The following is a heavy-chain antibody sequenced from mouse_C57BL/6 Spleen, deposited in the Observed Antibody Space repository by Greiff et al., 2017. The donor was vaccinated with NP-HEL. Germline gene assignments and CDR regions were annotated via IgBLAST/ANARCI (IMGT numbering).Heavy chain of an antibody. V-gene: IGHV1-26*01. D-gene: IGHD3-2*02. J-gene: IGHJ3*01. Sequence: EVQLQQSGPELVKPGASVKISCKASGYTFTDYYMNWVKQSHGKSLEWIGDINPNNGGTSYNQKFKGKATLTVDKSSSTAYMELRSLTSEDSAVYYCARNSLAQAPWFAYWGQGTLVTVSA. CDR2: INPNNGGT. CDR1: GYTFTDYY. CDR3: ARNSLAQAPWFAY.